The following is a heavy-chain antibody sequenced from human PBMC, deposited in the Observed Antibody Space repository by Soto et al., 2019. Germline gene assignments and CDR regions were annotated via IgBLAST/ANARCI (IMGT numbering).Heavy chain of an antibody. CDR2: ISYDGSNK. J-gene: IGHJ4*02. CDR1: GFTFSSYG. Sequence: PGGSLRLSCAASGFTFSSYGMHWVRQAPGKGLEWVAVISYDGSNKYYADSVKGRFTISRDNSKNMLYLQMNSLRAEDTAVYYCAKDEVPLVDYIVVVVAVDYWGQGTLVTVSS. D-gene: IGHD2-15*01. V-gene: IGHV3-30*18. CDR3: AKDEVPLVDYIVVVVAVDY.